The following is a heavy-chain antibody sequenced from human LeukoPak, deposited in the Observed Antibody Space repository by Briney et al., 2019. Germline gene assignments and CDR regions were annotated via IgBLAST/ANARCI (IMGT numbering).Heavy chain of an antibody. CDR2: ISGSGGST. D-gene: IGHD6-6*01. CDR1: GFTFSSYW. CDR3: AKDHHPTYSSSSEYFDY. Sequence: GGSLRLSCAASGFTFSSYWMSWVRQAPGKGLEWVSAISGSGGSTYYADSVKGRFTISRDNSKNTLYLQMNSLRAEDTAVYYCAKDHHPTYSSSSEYFDYWGQGTLVTVSS. J-gene: IGHJ4*02. V-gene: IGHV3-23*01.